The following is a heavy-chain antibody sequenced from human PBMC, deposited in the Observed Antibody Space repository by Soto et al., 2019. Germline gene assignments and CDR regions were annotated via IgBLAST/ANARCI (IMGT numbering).Heavy chain of an antibody. CDR1: VFSLSTTGLA. CDR2: FYWDGDVCQ. CDR3: GHADAARVLAFEY. Sequence: QITLKESGPTLVKRTQTLTLTCTFSVFSLSTTGLAVAWFRQPPGKPLELLALFYWDGDVCQRYSPSLKSRRTITKDTSKNQVVLTMTNMDPMDTGTYYCGHADAARVLAFEYWGQGTLVSVSS. J-gene: IGHJ4*02. V-gene: IGHV2-5*02. D-gene: IGHD5-18*01.